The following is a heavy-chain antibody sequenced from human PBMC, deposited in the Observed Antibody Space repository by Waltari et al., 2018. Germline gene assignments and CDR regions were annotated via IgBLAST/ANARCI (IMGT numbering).Heavy chain of an antibody. CDR2: IYYSGST. V-gene: IGHV4-39*02. CDR1: GGSIRSSSYY. D-gene: IGHD1-26*01. Sequence: QLQLQESDPGLVKPSETLSLTCTVSGGSIRSSSYYWGWLRQPPGKGLEWIGSIYYSGSTYYNPSLKRRVTISVDTSKNQFSLKLSSVTAADTAVYYCAREVGALEYFDYWGQGTLVTVSS. J-gene: IGHJ4*02. CDR3: AREVGALEYFDY.